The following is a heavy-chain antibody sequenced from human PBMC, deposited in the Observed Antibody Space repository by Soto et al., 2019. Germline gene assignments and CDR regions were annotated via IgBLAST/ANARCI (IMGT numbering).Heavy chain of an antibody. CDR2: IWYDGSNK. J-gene: IGHJ4*02. CDR3: AREFKDILTGYYSIFDY. CDR1: GFTFSSYG. Sequence: ESVGGVVQPGRSLRLSCAASGFTFSSYGMHWVRQAPGKGLEWVAVIWYDGSNKYYADSVKGRFTISRDNSKNTLYLQMNSLRAEDTAVYYCAREFKDILTGYYSIFDYWGQGTLVTVSS. D-gene: IGHD3-9*01. V-gene: IGHV3-33*01.